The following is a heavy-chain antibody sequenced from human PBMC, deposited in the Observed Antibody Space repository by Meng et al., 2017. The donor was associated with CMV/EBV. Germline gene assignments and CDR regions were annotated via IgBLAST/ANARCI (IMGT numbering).Heavy chain of an antibody. D-gene: IGHD1-7*01. CDR3: ARERNWNSGVEYYFDY. Sequence: GESLKISGAASGFTFSSYEMNWVRQAPGKGLEWVSYISSSGSTIYYADSVKGRFTISRDNAKNSLYLQMNSLRAEDTAVYYCARERNWNSGVEYYFDYWGQGTLVTVSS. J-gene: IGHJ4*02. CDR1: GFTFSSYE. CDR2: ISSSGSTI. V-gene: IGHV3-48*03.